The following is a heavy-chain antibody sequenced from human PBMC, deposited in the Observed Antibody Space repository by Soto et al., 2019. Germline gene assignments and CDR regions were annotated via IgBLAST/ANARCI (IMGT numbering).Heavy chain of an antibody. CDR2: ISYDGSNT. CDR1: GFTFSSYG. V-gene: IGHV3-30*18. J-gene: IGHJ4*02. D-gene: IGHD5-12*01. CDR3: AKGLGYSGYDYGYFDY. Sequence: PGGSLRLSCAASGFTFSSYGMHWVRQAPGKGLEWVAVISYDGSNTYYADSVKGRFTISRDNSNNTLYLQMNSLRAEDTAVYYCAKGLGYSGYDYGYFDYWGQGTRVTVSS.